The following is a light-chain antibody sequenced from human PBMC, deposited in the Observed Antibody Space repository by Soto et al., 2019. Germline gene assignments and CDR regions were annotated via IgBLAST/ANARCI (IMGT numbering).Light chain of an antibody. V-gene: IGKV1-39*01. Sequence: DVQMTQSPSSLSASVGDRVTITCRASQSIASFLNGYQQRPGTAPKLLIYATSHLESGVPSRFSGRGSATDVTLCIISLQPEDFATYFCQQTYSMPVTFGQGTKLE. CDR2: ATS. CDR1: QSIASF. CDR3: QQTYSMPVT. J-gene: IGKJ2*01.